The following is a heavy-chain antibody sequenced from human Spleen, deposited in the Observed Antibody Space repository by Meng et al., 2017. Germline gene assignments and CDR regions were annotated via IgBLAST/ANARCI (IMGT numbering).Heavy chain of an antibody. J-gene: IGHJ6*02. V-gene: IGHV3-43D*03. D-gene: IGHD4-11*01. CDR3: AKAAQSKNNYYGMDV. CDR1: GFTFDEYA. Sequence: GESLKISCAASGFTFDEYAMHWVRQAPGKGLEWVSLISGNGGSTYYADSVKGRFTISRDNSKNSLYLQMHSLRAADSALYYCAKAAQSKNNYYGMDVWGQGTTVTVSS. CDR2: ISGNGGST.